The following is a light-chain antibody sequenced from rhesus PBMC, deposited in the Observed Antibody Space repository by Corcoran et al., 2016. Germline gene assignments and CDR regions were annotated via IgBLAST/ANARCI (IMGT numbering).Light chain of an antibody. V-gene: IGKV3-24*04. CDR1: QSVGSY. CDR2: GAS. J-gene: IGKJ3*01. CDR3: QQSSNLFT. Sequence: ETVVTQSPATLSLSPGERATLSCRASQSVGSYLAWYQQKPGQAPRLLIYGASSRAIGIPDRVSVSGSGTDFTLTISSLEPEDVGVYYCQQSSNLFTFGPGTKLDIK.